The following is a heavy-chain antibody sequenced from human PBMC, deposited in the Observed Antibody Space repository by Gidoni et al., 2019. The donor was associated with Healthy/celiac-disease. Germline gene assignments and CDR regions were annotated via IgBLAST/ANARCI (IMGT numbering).Heavy chain of an antibody. CDR3: ARDRLDDTIDFDY. CDR1: GFTFSSYS. Sequence: EVQLVESGGGLVKPGGSLRLSCAASGFTFSSYSMNWVRQAPGKGLEWVSSISSSSSYIYYADSVKGRFTISRDNAKNSLYLQMNSLRAEDTAVYYCARDRLDDTIDFDYWGQGTLVTVSS. CDR2: ISSSSSYI. V-gene: IGHV3-21*01. D-gene: IGHD3-22*01. J-gene: IGHJ4*02.